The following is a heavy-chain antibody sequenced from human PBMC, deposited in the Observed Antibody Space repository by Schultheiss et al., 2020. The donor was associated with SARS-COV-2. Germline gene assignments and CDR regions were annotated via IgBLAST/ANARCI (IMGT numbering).Heavy chain of an antibody. D-gene: IGHD3-22*01. CDR3: ARDVDSSGYLFDY. CDR2: ISSSGSTI. J-gene: IGHJ4*02. CDR1: GFTFSSYE. Sequence: GGSLRLSCAASGFTFSSYEMNWVRQAPGKGLEWVSYISSSGSTIYYADSVKGRFTISRDNSKNTLYLQMNSLRAEDTAVYYCARDVDSSGYLFDYWGQGTLVTVSS. V-gene: IGHV3-48*03.